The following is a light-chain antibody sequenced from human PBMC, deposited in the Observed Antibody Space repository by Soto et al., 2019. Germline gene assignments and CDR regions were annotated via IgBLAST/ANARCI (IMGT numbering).Light chain of an antibody. CDR1: HYVGNY. CDR2: DVS. CDR3: QQYNSYTPWT. Sequence: DIAMTQSPSTLSAFVGDRVTITCRASHYVGNYLAWYQQKPGEAPNLLIYDVSNLGTGFPSRFSGSGSGTEFTLTISSLQPDDVATYYCQQYNSYTPWTFGQGTKVELK. J-gene: IGKJ1*01. V-gene: IGKV1-5*01.